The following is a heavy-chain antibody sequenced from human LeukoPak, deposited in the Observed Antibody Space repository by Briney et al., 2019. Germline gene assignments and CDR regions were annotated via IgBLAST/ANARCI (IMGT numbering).Heavy chain of an antibody. V-gene: IGHV4-59*01. Sequence: SETLSLTCTVSDGSITNYDWSWVRQPPGKGLEFTGHVHYSGTANYNPSLESRVTISIDTSKKHFFLKLKSVTAADTAVYYCARGYGDFRVEGRYFYSWGQGTLVTVSS. CDR1: DGSITNYD. CDR2: VHYSGTA. J-gene: IGHJ4*02. CDR3: ARGYGDFRVEGRYFYS. D-gene: IGHD4-17*01.